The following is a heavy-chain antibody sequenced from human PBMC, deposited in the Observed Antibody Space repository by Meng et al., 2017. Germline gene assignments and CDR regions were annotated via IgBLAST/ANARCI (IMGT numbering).Heavy chain of an antibody. V-gene: IGHV3-7*01. CDR2: IKQDGSEK. CDR1: GFTFSSYG. Sequence: GGFLRLSFAAFGFTFSSYGMHWARQAPGKVREWLANIKQDGSEKYYVDSVKGRSTISRDNAKNSLYLQMNSLRAEDTAVYYCARDFRIAVAGTSPRLWGQGTLVTVSS. D-gene: IGHD6-19*01. CDR3: ARDFRIAVAGTSPRL. J-gene: IGHJ4*02.